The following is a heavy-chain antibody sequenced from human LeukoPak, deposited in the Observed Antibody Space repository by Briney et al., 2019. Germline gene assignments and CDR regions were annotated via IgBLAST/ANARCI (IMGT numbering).Heavy chain of an antibody. D-gene: IGHD2-8*01. V-gene: IGHV4-34*01. CDR2: INHSGST. Sequence: SSETLSLTCAVYGGSFSGYYWSWIRQPPGKGLEWIGEINHSGSTNYNPSLKSRVTISVDTSKNQFSLKLSSVTAADTAVYYCASTKSRQLMTFDPWGQGTLVTVSS. J-gene: IGHJ5*02. CDR1: GGSFSGYY. CDR3: ASTKSRQLMTFDP.